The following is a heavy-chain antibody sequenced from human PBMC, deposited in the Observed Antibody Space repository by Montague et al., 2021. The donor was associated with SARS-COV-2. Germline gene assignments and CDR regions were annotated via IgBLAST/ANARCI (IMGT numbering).Heavy chain of an antibody. CDR3: AKDRQLVGDDAFDI. J-gene: IGHJ3*02. D-gene: IGHD6-13*01. V-gene: IGHV3-23*01. CDR2: TSISDGNT. Sequence: SLRLSWAASGFTFSSYAMSWVRQAPGKGLEWVSTTSISDGNTYYADSVKGRFTISRDKSKNTLYLQMNSLRAEDTAVYYCAKDRQLVGDDAFDIWGQGTMVTVSS. CDR1: GFTFSSYA.